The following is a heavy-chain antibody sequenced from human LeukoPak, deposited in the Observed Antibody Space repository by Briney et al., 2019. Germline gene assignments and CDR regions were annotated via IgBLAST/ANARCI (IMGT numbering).Heavy chain of an antibody. V-gene: IGHV3-9*01. CDR3: AKDRTVGASYWYFDL. Sequence: GGSLRLSCAASGFTFDGYAMHWVRQAPGKGLEWVSGISWNSGSIGYADSVKGRFTISRDNAKNSLYLHMNTLRAEDTAIYYCAKDRTVGASYWYFDLWGRGTLVTVSS. D-gene: IGHD1-26*01. CDR2: ISWNSGSI. J-gene: IGHJ2*01. CDR1: GFTFDGYA.